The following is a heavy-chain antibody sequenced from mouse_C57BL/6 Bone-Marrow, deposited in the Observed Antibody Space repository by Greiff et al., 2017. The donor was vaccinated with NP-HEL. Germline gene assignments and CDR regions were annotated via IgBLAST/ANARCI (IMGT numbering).Heavy chain of an antibody. V-gene: IGHV1-69*01. CDR3: ARGYYGHDY. CDR2: IDPSDSYT. J-gene: IGHJ2*01. CDR1: GYTFTSYW. Sequence: VQLQQPGAELVMPGASVKLSCKASGYTFTSYWMHWVKQRPGQGLEWIGEIDPSDSYTNYNQKFKGKSTLTVDKSSSTAYMQLSSLTSEDSAVYYCARGYYGHDYWGQGTTLTGSS. D-gene: IGHD1-1*01.